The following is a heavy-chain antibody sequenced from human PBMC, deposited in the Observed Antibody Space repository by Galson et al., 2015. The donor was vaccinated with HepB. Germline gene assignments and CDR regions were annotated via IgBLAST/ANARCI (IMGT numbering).Heavy chain of an antibody. CDR1: GFTFSNYG. CDR3: AKGPCPSCYIIDY. J-gene: IGHJ4*02. D-gene: IGHD2-2*02. V-gene: IGHV3-30*18. CDR2: ISYDGSNK. Sequence: SLRLSCAASGFTFSNYGMHWVRQAPGKGLEWVAVISYDGSNKYYADSVKGRFTISRDNSKNTLYLQRNSLRAEDTAVYYCAKGPCPSCYIIDYWGQGTLVTVSS.